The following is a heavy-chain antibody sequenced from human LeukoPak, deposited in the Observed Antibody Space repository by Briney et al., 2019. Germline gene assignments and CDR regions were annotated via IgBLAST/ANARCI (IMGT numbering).Heavy chain of an antibody. Sequence: SETMPLTSTVYGGSISSSSYYWGWILQPPGKGLEWSGLIYYTGSTYCNPSLKSRVTISVDTSKSHFSLKLSSVTAADTAVYYCARQAWLFDYWGQGTLVTVSS. V-gene: IGHV4-39*01. CDR3: ARQAWLFDY. CDR1: GGSISSSSYY. J-gene: IGHJ4*02. CDR2: IYYTGST. D-gene: IGHD5-24*01.